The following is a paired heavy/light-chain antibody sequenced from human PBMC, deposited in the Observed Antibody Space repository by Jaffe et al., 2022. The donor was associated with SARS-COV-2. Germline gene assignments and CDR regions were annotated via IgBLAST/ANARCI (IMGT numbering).Heavy chain of an antibody. CDR2: ISYDGSNK. J-gene: IGHJ6*02. CDR1: GFTFSSYA. CDR3: ASIPDDYSNKGAYPYYYYGMDV. Sequence: QVQLVESGGGVVQPGRSLRLSCAASGFTFSSYAMHWVRQAPGKGLEWVAVISYDGSNKYYADSVKGRFTISRDNSKNTLYLQMNSLRAEDTAVYYCASIPDDYSNKGAYPYYYYGMDVWGQGTTVTVSS. V-gene: IGHV3-30-3*01. D-gene: IGHD4-4*01.
Light chain of an antibody. V-gene: IGKV3-11*01. CDR1: QSVSSY. J-gene: IGKJ4*01. CDR2: DAS. CDR3: QQRSNWPPELT. Sequence: EIVLTQSPATLSLSPGERATLSCRASQSVSSYLAWYQQKPGQAPRLLIYDASNRATGIPARFSGSGSGTDFTLTISSLEPEDFAVYYCQQRSNWPPELTFGGGTKVEIK.